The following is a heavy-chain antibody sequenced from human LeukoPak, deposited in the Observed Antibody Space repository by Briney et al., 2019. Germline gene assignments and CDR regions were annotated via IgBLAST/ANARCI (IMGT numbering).Heavy chain of an antibody. CDR2: INSDGSST. CDR1: GFTFSSYW. J-gene: IGHJ4*02. CDR3: ARGGGTSGWYGVDY. D-gene: IGHD6-19*01. Sequence: GGSLRLSCAASGFTFSSYWMHWVRQAPGKGLVGVSRINSDGSSTNYADSVKGRFTISRDNAKNTLYLQMNSLRAEDTAVYYCARGGGTSGWYGVDYWGQGTLVTVSS. V-gene: IGHV3-74*01.